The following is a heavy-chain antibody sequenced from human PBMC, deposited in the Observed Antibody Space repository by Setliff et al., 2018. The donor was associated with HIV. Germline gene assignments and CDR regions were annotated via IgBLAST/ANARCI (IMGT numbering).Heavy chain of an antibody. Sequence: GGSLRLSCEASGFAFNGYWMHWVRQAPGKGLVWVSRITGDGSSTRYAYSVNGRFTISRDNAKNTMYLEMNSLRAEDTAVYYCARDTEMITTTDAFDIWGQGTMVTV. CDR1: GFAFNGYW. CDR3: ARDTEMITTTDAFDI. V-gene: IGHV3-74*01. J-gene: IGHJ3*02. D-gene: IGHD3-22*01. CDR2: ITGDGSST.